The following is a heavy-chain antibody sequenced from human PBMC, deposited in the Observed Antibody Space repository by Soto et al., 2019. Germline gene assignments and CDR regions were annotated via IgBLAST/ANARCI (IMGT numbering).Heavy chain of an antibody. D-gene: IGHD5-12*01. J-gene: IGHJ6*03. CDR1: GGSFSGYY. CDR2: INHSGST. CDR3: AKTGGLRIPPPEHYYYYMDV. V-gene: IGHV4-34*01. Sequence: SETLSLTCAVYGGSFSGYYWSWIRQPPGKGLEWIGEINHSGSTNYNPSLKSRVTISVDTSKNQFSLKLSSVTAADTAVYYCAKTGGLRIPPPEHYYYYMDVWGKGTTVTVSS.